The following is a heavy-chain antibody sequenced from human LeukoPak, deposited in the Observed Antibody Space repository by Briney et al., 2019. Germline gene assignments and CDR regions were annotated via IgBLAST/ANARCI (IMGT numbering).Heavy chain of an antibody. V-gene: IGHV1-18*01. CDR2: INPYNSNT. CDR1: GYTFTSYG. J-gene: IGHJ6*02. Sequence: ASVKVSCKASGYTFTSYGISWVRQAPGQGLEWVGSINPYNSNTKSAQNVQGRVSMTIDTSTSTAYMELRSLRSDDTAVYFCARDNVGGSYPYYYYYGMDVWGQGTPITVSS. D-gene: IGHD1-26*01. CDR3: ARDNVGGSYPYYYYYGMDV.